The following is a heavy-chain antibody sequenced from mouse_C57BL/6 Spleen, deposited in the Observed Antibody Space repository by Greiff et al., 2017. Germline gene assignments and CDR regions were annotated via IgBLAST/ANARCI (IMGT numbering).Heavy chain of an antibody. CDR2: IDPSDSYT. J-gene: IGHJ2*01. Sequence: QVQLQQPGAELVMPGASVKLSCKASGYTFTSYWMHWVKQRPGHGLEWIGEIDPSDSYTNYNQKFKGKSTLTVDKSSSTAYMQLSSLTSEDYAVYYCARWGPITTVVATPFDYWGQGTTLTVSS. CDR1: GYTFTSYW. V-gene: IGHV1-69*01. D-gene: IGHD1-1*01. CDR3: ARWGPITTVVATPFDY.